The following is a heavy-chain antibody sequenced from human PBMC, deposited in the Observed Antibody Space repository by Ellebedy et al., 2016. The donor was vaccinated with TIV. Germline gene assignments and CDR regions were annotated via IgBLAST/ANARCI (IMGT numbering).Heavy chain of an antibody. CDR1: GFTFGSYA. CDR2: ISSSGGST. V-gene: IGHV3-23*01. Sequence: PGGSLRLSCAASGFTFGSYAMTWVRQAPGMGLEWVSAISSSGGSTYYADSVKGRFTISRHSSKNTLYLQMNSPRAGDTAVYYCARGRGAVSPRGVDVWGQGTTVTVSS. J-gene: IGHJ6*02. D-gene: IGHD3-10*01. CDR3: ARGRGAVSPRGVDV.